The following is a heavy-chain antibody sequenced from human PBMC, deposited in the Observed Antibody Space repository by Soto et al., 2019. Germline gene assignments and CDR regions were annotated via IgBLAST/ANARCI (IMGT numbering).Heavy chain of an antibody. Sequence: GXSVRDSCKASGGTLSSYAISWVRQAPGQGLEWMGGIIPIFGTANYAQKFQGRVTITADKSTSTAYMELSSLRSEDTAVYYCARDRGSGWLDFDYWGQGTLVTVS. J-gene: IGHJ4*02. V-gene: IGHV1-69*06. CDR3: ARDRGSGWLDFDY. CDR1: GGTLSSYA. CDR2: IIPIFGTA. D-gene: IGHD6-19*01.